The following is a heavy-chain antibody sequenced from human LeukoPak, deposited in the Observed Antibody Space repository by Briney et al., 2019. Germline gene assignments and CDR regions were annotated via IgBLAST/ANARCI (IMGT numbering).Heavy chain of an antibody. CDR3: ARRGPKTFIAAAGPRVGYYFDY. D-gene: IGHD6-13*01. CDR2: IYTSEST. CDR1: GGSISSSNYY. J-gene: IGHJ4*02. V-gene: IGHV4-61*02. Sequence: SETLSLTCSVSGGSISSSNYYWSWIRQPAGKGLEWIGRIYTSESTNYNPSLKSRVTISVDTSKNQFSLKLSSVTAADTAVYYCARRGPKTFIAAAGPRVGYYFDYWGQGTLVTVSS.